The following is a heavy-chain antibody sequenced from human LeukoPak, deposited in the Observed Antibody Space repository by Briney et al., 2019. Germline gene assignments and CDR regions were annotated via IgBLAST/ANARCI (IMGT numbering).Heavy chain of an antibody. CDR1: GFTVSSNY. V-gene: IGHV3-23*01. CDR3: AKDSAIQAPGYSYGSLGFDY. Sequence: GGSLRLSCAASGFTVSSNYMSWVRQAPGKGLEWVSAITASGGSTYYADSVNGRFTVSRDNSKNTLFLQMNSLRAGDTAIYYCAKDSAIQAPGYSYGSLGFDYWGQGTLVTVSS. D-gene: IGHD5-18*01. J-gene: IGHJ4*02. CDR2: ITASGGST.